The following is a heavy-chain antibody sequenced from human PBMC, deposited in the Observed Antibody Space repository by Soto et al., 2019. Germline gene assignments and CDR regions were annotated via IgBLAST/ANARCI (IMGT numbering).Heavy chain of an antibody. CDR3: AKLGTMGVFED. D-gene: IGHD1-26*01. V-gene: IGHV3-23*01. Sequence: EVQLLESGGGLVQPGGSLRLSCAASGFTFSSYAMSWVRQAPGKGLEWLAGITFRGDYTHYADSVKGRFTLSRDNSRNRLDLQMDSLKVGDAALYYCAKLGTMGVFEDWGAGTLLTVSS. CDR1: GFTFSSYA. J-gene: IGHJ4*02. CDR2: ITFRGDYT.